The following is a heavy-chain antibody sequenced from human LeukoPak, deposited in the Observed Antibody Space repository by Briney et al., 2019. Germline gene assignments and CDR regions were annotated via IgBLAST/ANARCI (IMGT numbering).Heavy chain of an antibody. Sequence: ASVKVSCKASGGTFSSYTISWVRQAPGQGLEWMGRIIPILGIANYAQKFQGRVTITADKSTSTAYMELSSLRSEDTAVYYCASNHAGYCSSTSCCGSRYYHYYMDVWGKGTTVTASS. V-gene: IGHV1-69*02. D-gene: IGHD2-2*01. CDR1: GGTFSSYT. CDR2: IIPILGIA. CDR3: ASNHAGYCSSTSCCGSRYYHYYMDV. J-gene: IGHJ6*03.